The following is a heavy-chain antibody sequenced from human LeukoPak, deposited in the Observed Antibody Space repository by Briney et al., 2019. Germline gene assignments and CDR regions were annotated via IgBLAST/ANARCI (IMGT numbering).Heavy chain of an antibody. CDR3: ARVGTWELQRVFDN. V-gene: IGHV3-7*01. CDR1: GFTFTDYW. CDR2: INRAGIES. Sequence: GGSLRLSCAASGFTFTDYWMTWVRQVPGKGLEWVAHINRAGIESYYVDSVKGRFTISRDNAEKSLYLQMDSLRVDDTAVYYCARVGTWELQRVFDNWGQGTLVTVSS. D-gene: IGHD1-26*01. J-gene: IGHJ4*02.